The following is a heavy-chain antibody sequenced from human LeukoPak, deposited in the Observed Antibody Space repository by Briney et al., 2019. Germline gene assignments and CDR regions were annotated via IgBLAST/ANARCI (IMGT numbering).Heavy chain of an antibody. V-gene: IGHV1-8*03. D-gene: IGHD1-26*01. CDR2: MNPNSGNT. CDR1: GYTFTSYD. CDR3: ARDGGSYEFDY. J-gene: IGHJ4*02. Sequence: ASVRVSCKASGYTFTSYDINWVRQATGQGLEWMGWMNPNSGNTGYAQKFQGRVTITRNTSISTAYMELSRLRSDDTAVYYCARDGGSYEFDYWGQGTLVTVSS.